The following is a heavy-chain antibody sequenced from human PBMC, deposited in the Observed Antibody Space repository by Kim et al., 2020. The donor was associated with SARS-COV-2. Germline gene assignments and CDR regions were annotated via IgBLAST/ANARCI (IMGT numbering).Heavy chain of an antibody. D-gene: IGHD2-15*01. V-gene: IGHV4-59*08. CDR1: GGSISSYY. CDR3: ARRALGYCSGSSCYSGFDY. Sequence: SETLSLICTVSGGSISSYYWSWIRQPPGKGLEWIGYIYYSGSTNYNPSLKSRVTISVDTSKNQFSLKLISVTAADTAVYYCARRALGYCSGSSCYSGFDYWGQGTLVTVSS. CDR2: IYYSGST. J-gene: IGHJ4*02.